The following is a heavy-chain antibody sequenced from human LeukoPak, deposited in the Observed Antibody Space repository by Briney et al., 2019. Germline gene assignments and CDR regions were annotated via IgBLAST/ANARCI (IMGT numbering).Heavy chain of an antibody. V-gene: IGHV3-21*01. CDR1: GFTFSSYS. CDR3: ARDLYDSSSWYYY. D-gene: IGHD6-13*01. J-gene: IGHJ4*02. CDR2: ISSSSSYI. Sequence: GGSLRLSCAASGFTFSSYSMNWVRQAPGKGLEWVSSISSSSSYIYYADSVKGRFTISRDNAKNSLYLQMNSLRAEDTAVYCCARDLYDSSSWYYYWGQGTLVTVSS.